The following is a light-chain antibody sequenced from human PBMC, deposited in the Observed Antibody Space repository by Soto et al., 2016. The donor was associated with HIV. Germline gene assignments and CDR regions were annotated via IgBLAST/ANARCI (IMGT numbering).Light chain of an antibody. Sequence: DIQMTQSPSSVSASVGDRVTITCRASQGITNWLAWYQQKPGKAPKLLIYAASTLQNGVPSRFSGSGSGTEFTLTISSLQPEDFATYYCQQANTFLGITFGPGTKWISN. CDR3: QQANTFLGIT. CDR1: QGITNW. CDR2: AAS. V-gene: IGKV1-12*01. J-gene: IGKJ3*01.